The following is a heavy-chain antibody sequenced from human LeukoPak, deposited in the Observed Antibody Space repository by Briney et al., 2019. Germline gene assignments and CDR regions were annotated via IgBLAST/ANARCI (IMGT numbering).Heavy chain of an antibody. D-gene: IGHD3/OR15-3a*01. Sequence: SETLSLTCTVSGGSISSSSYYWGWIRQPPGKGLEWIGSIYYSGSTYYNPSLKSRVTISVDTSKNQFSLKLTSVSAADTAMYYCARHGTGTGYPLDYWGLGTLVTVSS. CDR1: GGSISSSSYY. J-gene: IGHJ4*02. CDR3: ARHGTGTGYPLDY. CDR2: IYYSGST. V-gene: IGHV4-39*01.